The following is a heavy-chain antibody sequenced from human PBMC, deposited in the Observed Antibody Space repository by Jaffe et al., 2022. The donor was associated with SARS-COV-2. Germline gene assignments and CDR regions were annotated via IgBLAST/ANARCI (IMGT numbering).Heavy chain of an antibody. V-gene: IGHV1-3*01. CDR2: INAGNGNT. CDR3: ARENDFLTGYAFDI. CDR1: GFTFTTYA. D-gene: IGHD3-9*01. Sequence: QVQLVQSGAEVRKPGASVKVSCKASGFTFTTYAIEWVRQAPGQRLEWMGWINAGNGNTKYSQKFQGRVTISRDTSASTAYMELSSLRSEDTAVYYCARENDFLTGYAFDIWGQGTMVTVSS. J-gene: IGHJ3*02.